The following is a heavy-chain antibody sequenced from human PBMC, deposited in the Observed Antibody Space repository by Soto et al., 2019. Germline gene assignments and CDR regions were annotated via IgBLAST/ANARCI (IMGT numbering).Heavy chain of an antibody. CDR3: AKGKYYDILTGYPHDAFDI. J-gene: IGHJ3*02. CDR2: ISGSGGST. V-gene: IGHV3-23*01. CDR1: GFTFSSYA. D-gene: IGHD3-9*01. Sequence: EVQLLESGGGLVQPGGSLRLSCAASGFTFSSYAMSWVRQAPGKGLAWVSAISGSGGSTYYADSVKGRFTISRDNSKNTLYLKMNSLRAEDTAVYYCAKGKYYDILTGYPHDAFDIWGQGTMVTVSS.